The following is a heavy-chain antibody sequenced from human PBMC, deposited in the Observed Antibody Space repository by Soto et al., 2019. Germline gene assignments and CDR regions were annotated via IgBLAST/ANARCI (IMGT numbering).Heavy chain of an antibody. CDR3: ARSGYYYPYGMDV. J-gene: IGHJ6*02. Sequence: SDTLSLTCTVSGVSISSYYWSCILQPPGKGLECLWYIYYSGITNYNPSLKSRVTISVDTSKNQFYLKLSSVTAADKAVYYCARSGYYYPYGMDVWGQGTTVNVSS. V-gene: IGHV4-59*01. CDR1: GVSISSYY. CDR2: IYYSGIT.